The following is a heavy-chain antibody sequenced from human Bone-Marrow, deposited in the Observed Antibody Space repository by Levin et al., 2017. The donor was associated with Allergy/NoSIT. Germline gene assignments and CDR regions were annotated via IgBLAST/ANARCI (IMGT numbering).Heavy chain of an antibody. CDR3: ARCGTGTQYYFDY. Sequence: SVKVSCKASGGTFSSYAISWVRQAPGQGLEWMGGIIPIFGTANYAQKFQGRVTITADESTSTAYMELSSLRSEDTAVYYCARCGTGTQYYFDYWGQGTLVTVSS. D-gene: IGHD1-7*01. J-gene: IGHJ4*02. V-gene: IGHV1-69*13. CDR1: GGTFSSYA. CDR2: IIPIFGTA.